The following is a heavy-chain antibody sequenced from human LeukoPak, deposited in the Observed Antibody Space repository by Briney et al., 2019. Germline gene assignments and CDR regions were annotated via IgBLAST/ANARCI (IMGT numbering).Heavy chain of an antibody. V-gene: IGHV4-4*09. CDR2: IYNSENT. D-gene: IGHD6-19*01. CDR3: ARFHSGPSGWYVLWYFDL. CDR1: GGSVSSYY. Sequence: SETLSLTCTVSGGSVSSYYWSWLRQPPGKGLEGIGYIYNSENTKYNSSLESRVTISVDTSKNQFFLKLSSVTAADTAVYYCARFHSGPSGWYVLWYFDLWGRGTLVTVSS. J-gene: IGHJ2*01.